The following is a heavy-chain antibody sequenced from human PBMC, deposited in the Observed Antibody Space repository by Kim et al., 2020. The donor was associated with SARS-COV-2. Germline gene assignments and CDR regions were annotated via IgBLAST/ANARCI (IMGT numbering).Heavy chain of an antibody. Sequence: SETLSLTCTVSGGSISNYYWSWIRQPPGKGLEWIGYIYYSGSTNYNPSLKSRVGISVDTSKNQFSLKLSSVTAADTALYYCVRERRSRDGYNHFDYWGQGTLVTVSS. V-gene: IGHV4-59*13. CDR3: VRERRSRDGYNHFDY. CDR2: IYYSGST. D-gene: IGHD5-12*01. J-gene: IGHJ4*02. CDR1: GGSISNYY.